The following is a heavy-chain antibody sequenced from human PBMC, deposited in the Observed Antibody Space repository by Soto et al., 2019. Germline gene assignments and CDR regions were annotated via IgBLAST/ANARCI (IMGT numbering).Heavy chain of an antibody. J-gene: IGHJ4*02. V-gene: IGHV3-66*01. Sequence: EVQLVESGGGLVQPGGSLRLSCAASGLTVSTNPMSWVHQAPGKGLEWVSVIYTGGGTHYADSVKGRFTISRDNSKNTVNLQMNSLRPEDTAVYYCAKDGSGHWGQGTLVTVSS. CDR2: IYTGGGT. CDR1: GLTVSTNP. CDR3: AKDGSGH.